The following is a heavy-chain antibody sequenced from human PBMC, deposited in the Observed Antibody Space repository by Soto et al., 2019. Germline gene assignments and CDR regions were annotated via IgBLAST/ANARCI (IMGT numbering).Heavy chain of an antibody. D-gene: IGHD3-22*01. CDR1: GYTFTSYG. CDR3: ARAVDYYDSSGYYTHEYFQH. CDR2: ISPYNGNT. Sequence: QVQLVQSGAEVKKPGASVKVSGKASGYTFTSYGISWVRQAPGQGLEWLGWISPYNGNTNYAQKLQGRVTMTTDTSTSTAYMELRSLRSDDTAFYYCARAVDYYDSSGYYTHEYFQHWGQGTLVTVSS. J-gene: IGHJ1*01. V-gene: IGHV1-18*01.